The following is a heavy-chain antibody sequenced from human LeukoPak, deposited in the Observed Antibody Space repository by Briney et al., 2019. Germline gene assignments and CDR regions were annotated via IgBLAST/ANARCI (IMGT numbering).Heavy chain of an antibody. J-gene: IGHJ4*02. V-gene: IGHV3-23*01. CDR2: ISGRGAST. D-gene: IGHD1-26*01. Sequence: PGGSLRLSCAASGFTFSSYAMSWVRQAPGKGLEWVSAISGRGASTYYADSVRGRFTISRDNSKDTLYLQMNSLRAEDTAVYYCAKIEVYSGTYRGFFESWGQRTLVTVSS. CDR3: AKIEVYSGTYRGFFES. CDR1: GFTFSSYA.